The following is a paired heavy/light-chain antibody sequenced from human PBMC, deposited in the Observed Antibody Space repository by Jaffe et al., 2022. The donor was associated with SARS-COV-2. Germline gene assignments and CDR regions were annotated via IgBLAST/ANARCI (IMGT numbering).Heavy chain of an antibody. J-gene: IGHJ6*03. Sequence: EVQLVESGGGLVQPGRSLRLSCAASGFTFDDYAMHWVRQAPGKGLEWVSGINWNSANIGYADSVKGRFTISRDNDKNFLYLQMNSLRAEDTALYYCAKDGTSPNNYYYMDVWGKGTTVTVSS. V-gene: IGHV3-9*01. CDR1: GFTFDDYA. D-gene: IGHD1-1*01. CDR3: AKDGTSPNNYYYMDV. CDR2: INWNSANI.
Light chain of an antibody. J-gene: IGKJ4*01. CDR1: QGIRNY. CDR3: QNYNSGLS. V-gene: IGKV1-27*01. Sequence: DIQMTQSPSSLSASVGDRVTITCRASQGIRNYLAWYQQTPGKVPKLLIYAASTLQSGVPSRFSGSGSGTDFTLTISSLQPEDVATYFCQNYNSGLSFGGGTKVEIK. CDR2: AAS.